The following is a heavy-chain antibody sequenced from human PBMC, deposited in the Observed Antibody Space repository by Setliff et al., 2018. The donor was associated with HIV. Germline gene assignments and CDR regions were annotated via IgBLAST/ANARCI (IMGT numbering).Heavy chain of an antibody. D-gene: IGHD6-13*01. J-gene: IGHJ3*02. CDR1: GGSISSHY. CDR3: ARAIVYGSAFDI. V-gene: IGHV4-59*08. Sequence: KTSETLSLTCTVSGGSISSHYWSWIRLPPGKGLEWIGTIYYNGNTNYNPSLKSRVAISVDTSKNQFSLKLSSVTAADTAVYYCARAIVYGSAFDIWGQGTTVTV. CDR2: IYYNGNT.